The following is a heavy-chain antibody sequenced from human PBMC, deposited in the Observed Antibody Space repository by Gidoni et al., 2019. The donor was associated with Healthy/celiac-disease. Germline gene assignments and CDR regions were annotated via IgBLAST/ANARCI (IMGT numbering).Heavy chain of an antibody. J-gene: IGHJ6*02. CDR1: GGSFSGYY. Sequence: QVQLQQWGAGLLKPSETLSLTCAVYGGSFSGYYWSWIRQPPGKGLEWIGEINHSGSTNYNPSLKSRVTISVDTSKNQFSLKLSSVTAADTAVYYCARDGDIVVVPAAPRYGMDVWGQGTTVTVSS. CDR2: INHSGST. CDR3: ARDGDIVVVPAAPRYGMDV. V-gene: IGHV4-34*01. D-gene: IGHD2-2*01.